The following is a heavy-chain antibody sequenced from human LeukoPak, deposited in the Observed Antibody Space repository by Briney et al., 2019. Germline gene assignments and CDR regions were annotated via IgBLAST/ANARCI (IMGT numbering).Heavy chain of an antibody. CDR2: IHHSGST. J-gene: IGHJ4*02. CDR1: GYSISSGYY. D-gene: IGHD6-13*01. V-gene: IGHV4-38-2*02. CDR3: ARDVLIAAAVEGGGFDY. Sequence: PSETLSLTCTVSGYSISSGYYWGWIRQPPGKGLEWIGSIHHSGSTYYNPSLKSRVTISVDTSKNQFSLKLSSVTAADTAVYYCARDVLIAAAVEGGGFDYWGQGTLVTVSS.